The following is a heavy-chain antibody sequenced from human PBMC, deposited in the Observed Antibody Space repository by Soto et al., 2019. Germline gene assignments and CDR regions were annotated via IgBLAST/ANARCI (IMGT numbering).Heavy chain of an antibody. Sequence: ASVKVSCKVPENTLTELTIDWLRQAPGKGLEWMGRSAPEEGEPIYPQKFQGRVSMTEDPSTDTAYMELTSLRSEDTAVYFCAADVKIVGPIRAIDFWGPAPLLTLST. CDR2: SAPEEGEP. D-gene: IGHD1-26*01. CDR3: AADVKIVGPIRAIDF. V-gene: IGHV1-24*01. CDR1: ENTLTELT. J-gene: IGHJ4*02.